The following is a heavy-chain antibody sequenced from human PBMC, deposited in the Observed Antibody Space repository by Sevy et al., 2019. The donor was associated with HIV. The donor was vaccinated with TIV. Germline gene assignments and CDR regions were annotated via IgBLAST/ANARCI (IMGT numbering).Heavy chain of an antibody. CDR1: GYTLTELS. CDR2: FDPEDGET. J-gene: IGHJ5*02. V-gene: IGHV1-24*01. Sequence: ASVKVSCKVSGYTLTELSMHWVRQAPGKGLEWMGGFDPEDGETIYAQMFQGRVTMTEDTSTDTAYMELSSLRSEDTAMYYCATGPYYYGSGSYYNEGWFDPWGQGTLVTVSS. CDR3: ATGPYYYGSGSYYNEGWFDP. D-gene: IGHD3-10*01.